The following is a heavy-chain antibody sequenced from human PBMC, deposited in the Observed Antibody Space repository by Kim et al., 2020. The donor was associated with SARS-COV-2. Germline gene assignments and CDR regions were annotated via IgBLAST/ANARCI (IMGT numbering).Heavy chain of an antibody. Sequence: GGSLRLSCAASGFTFSSYGMHWVRQAPGKGLEWVAVIWYDGSNKYYADSVKGRFTNSRDNSKNTLYLQMNSLRAEDTAVYYCAKDHGGGVTMVRGFIDYWGQGTLVTVSS. CDR1: GFTFSSYG. D-gene: IGHD3-10*01. CDR3: AKDHGGGVTMVRGFIDY. V-gene: IGHV3-33*06. CDR2: IWYDGSNK. J-gene: IGHJ4*02.